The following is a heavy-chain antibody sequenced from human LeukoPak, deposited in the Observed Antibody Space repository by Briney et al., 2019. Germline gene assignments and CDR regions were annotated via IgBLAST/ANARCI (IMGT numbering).Heavy chain of an antibody. D-gene: IGHD1-26*01. CDR3: AREHYSGSYHPWFDP. J-gene: IGHJ5*02. CDR2: VYTSGST. Sequence: PSETLSLTFTVSGGSISSYYWSWIRQPAGKGLEWIGRVYTSGSTNYNPSLKSRVTISVDTSKNQFSLKLSSVTAADTAVYYCAREHYSGSYHPWFDPWGQGTLVTVSS. CDR1: GGSISSYY. V-gene: IGHV4-4*07.